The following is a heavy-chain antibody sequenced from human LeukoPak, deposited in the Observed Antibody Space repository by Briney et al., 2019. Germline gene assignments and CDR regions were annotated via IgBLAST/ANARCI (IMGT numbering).Heavy chain of an antibody. J-gene: IGHJ5*02. CDR1: GGSFSGYY. D-gene: IGHD3-10*01. CDR2: INHSGST. V-gene: IGHV4-34*01. Sequence: SETLSLTCAVSGGSFSGYYWSWIRQPPGKGLEWIGEINHSGSTNYNPSLKSRVTISVDTSKNQFSLKLSSVTAADTAVYYCARVRDYYGSGSGWFDPWGQGTLVTVSS. CDR3: ARVRDYYGSGSGWFDP.